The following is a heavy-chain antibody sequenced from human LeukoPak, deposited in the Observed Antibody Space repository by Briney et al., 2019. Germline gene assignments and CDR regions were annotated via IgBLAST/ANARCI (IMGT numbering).Heavy chain of an antibody. J-gene: IGHJ4*02. D-gene: IGHD3-10*01. CDR1: GFTFSSYG. CDR3: AKGGFDWFGDDY. Sequence: GGSLRLSCAASGFTFSSYGMHWVRQAPGKGLEWVAAMSYDGSNKYYADSVKGRFTISRDNSKDTLYLQMNSLRAEDTAVYYCAKGGFDWFGDDYWGQGTLVTVSS. CDR2: MSYDGSNK. V-gene: IGHV3-33*05.